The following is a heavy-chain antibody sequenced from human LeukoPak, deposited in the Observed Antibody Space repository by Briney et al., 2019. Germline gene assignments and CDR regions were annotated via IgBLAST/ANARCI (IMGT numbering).Heavy chain of an antibody. V-gene: IGHV1-8*03. CDR2: MNPNSGNT. CDR3: ARAFRGLLLYNWFDP. Sequence: EASVKVSCKASGYTFTSYDINWVRQATGQGLEWMGWMNPNSGNTGYAQKFQGRVTITRNTSISTAYMELSSLRSEDTAVYYCARAFRGLLLYNWFDPWGQGTLVTVSS. CDR1: GYTFTSYD. J-gene: IGHJ5*02. D-gene: IGHD3-22*01.